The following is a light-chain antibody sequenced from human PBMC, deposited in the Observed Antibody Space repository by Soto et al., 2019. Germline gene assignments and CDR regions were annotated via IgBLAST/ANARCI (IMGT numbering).Light chain of an antibody. V-gene: IGLV2-14*01. J-gene: IGLJ2*01. CDR3: SSYTSSSTLGVV. CDR1: SSDVSGYNY. Sequence: QSALTQPASVSGSPGQSITISCTGTSSDVSGYNYVSWYQQHPGKAPKLMIYDVSNRPSGVSNRFSGSKSGNTASLTISGLQAEDEADYYCSSYTSSSTLGVVFGGGTKLTVL. CDR2: DVS.